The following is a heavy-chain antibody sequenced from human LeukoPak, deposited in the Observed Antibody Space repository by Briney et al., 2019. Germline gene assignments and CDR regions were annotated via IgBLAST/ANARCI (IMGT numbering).Heavy chain of an antibody. CDR3: AKDKGNWNRFFDY. CDR1: GFTFSRYW. D-gene: IGHD1-20*01. V-gene: IGHV3-21*01. J-gene: IGHJ4*02. Sequence: KPGGSLRLSCAASGFTFSRYWMTWVRQAPGKGLEWVSSISSTSAYIHYTDPVKGRFTISRDNSKNTLYLQMNSLRAEDTAVYYCAKDKGNWNRFFDYWGQGTLVNVPS. CDR2: ISSTSAYI.